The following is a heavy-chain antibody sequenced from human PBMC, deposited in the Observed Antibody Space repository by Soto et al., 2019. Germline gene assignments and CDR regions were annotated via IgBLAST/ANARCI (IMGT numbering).Heavy chain of an antibody. CDR3: ARGRYQLLPNYYYDYYMDV. V-gene: IGHV1-69*02. CDR1: GGTFSSYT. CDR2: IIPILGIA. Sequence: QVQLVQSGAEVKKPGSSVKVSCKASGGTFSSYTISWVRQAPGQGLEWMGRIIPILGIANYAQKFQGRVTITADKSTSTAYMELSSLRSEDTAVYYCARGRYQLLPNYYYDYYMDVSGKGTTLTVSS. D-gene: IGHD2-2*01. J-gene: IGHJ6*03.